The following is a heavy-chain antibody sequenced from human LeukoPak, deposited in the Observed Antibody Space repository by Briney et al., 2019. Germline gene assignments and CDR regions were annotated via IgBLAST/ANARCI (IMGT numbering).Heavy chain of an antibody. J-gene: IGHJ4*02. Sequence: SETLSLTCTVSGGSISSGGYYWSWIRQHPGKGLEWIGYIYYSGSTYYNPSLKSRVTISVDTSKNQFSLKLSSVTAADTAVYYCARDIWGATPNDYWGQGTLVTVSS. CDR1: GGSISSGGYY. V-gene: IGHV4-31*03. CDR2: IYYSGST. D-gene: IGHD1-26*01. CDR3: ARDIWGATPNDY.